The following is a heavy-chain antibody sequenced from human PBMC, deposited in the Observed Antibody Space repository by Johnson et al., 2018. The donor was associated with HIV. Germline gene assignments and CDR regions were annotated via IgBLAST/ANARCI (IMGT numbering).Heavy chain of an antibody. Sequence: EVQLVESGGGLVQPGGSLRLSCAASGFTFSSYAMSWVRQAPGKGLEWVSAISGSGGSTYYADSVKGRFTISRDNSKNTLYLQMNSLRADDTALEYCASAGSVYYDYVPRWGQGTVVIVSS. CDR1: GFTFSSYA. CDR2: ISGSGGST. J-gene: IGHJ3*01. D-gene: IGHD3-16*01. V-gene: IGHV3-23*04. CDR3: ASAGSVYYDYVPR.